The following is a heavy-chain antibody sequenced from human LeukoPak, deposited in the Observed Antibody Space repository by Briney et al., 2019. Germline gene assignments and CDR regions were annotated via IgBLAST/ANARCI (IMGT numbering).Heavy chain of an antibody. CDR3: AKDRPWFDVGSHGMDV. V-gene: IGHV3-30*18. Sequence: GGSLRLSCAASGFTFSSYGMHWVGQAPGQGLEWVAVISYDGSNKYYADSVKGRFTISRDNSKNTLYLQMNSLRAEDTAVYYCAKDRPWFDVGSHGMDVWGQGTTVTVSS. CDR2: ISYDGSNK. J-gene: IGHJ6*02. CDR1: GFTFSSYG. D-gene: IGHD3-10*01.